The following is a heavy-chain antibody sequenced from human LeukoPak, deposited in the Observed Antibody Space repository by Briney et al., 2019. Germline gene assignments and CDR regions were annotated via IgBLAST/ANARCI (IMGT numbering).Heavy chain of an antibody. D-gene: IGHD6-13*01. CDR1: GYTFTSYD. V-gene: IGHV1-8*01. Sequence: ASVKVSCKASGYTFTSYDVNWVRQATGQGLEWMGWMNPISGDTGYALKFQGRVTMSRNTSISTAYMELGSLRSEDTAVYYCARGIAAAETDYYYYMDVWGKGTTVTVSS. CDR3: ARGIAAAETDYYYYMDV. J-gene: IGHJ6*03. CDR2: MNPISGDT.